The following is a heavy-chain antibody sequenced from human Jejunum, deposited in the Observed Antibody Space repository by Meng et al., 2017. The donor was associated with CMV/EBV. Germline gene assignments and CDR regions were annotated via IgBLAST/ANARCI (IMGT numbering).Heavy chain of an antibody. CDR2: IKEDGSDI. CDR3: MRAHPLGT. V-gene: IGHV3-7*04. D-gene: IGHD7-27*01. CDR1: GFTFSAFW. Sequence: LSCVASGFTFSAFWMSWVRQTPGRGPEWVANIKEDGSDISYVDSVRGRFTISRDNAKNSLYLQMNSLTAEDTALYYCMRAHPLGTWGQGTRVTVSS. J-gene: IGHJ4*02.